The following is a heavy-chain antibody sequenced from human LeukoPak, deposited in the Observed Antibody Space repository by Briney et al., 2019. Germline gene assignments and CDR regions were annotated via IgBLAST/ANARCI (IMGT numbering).Heavy chain of an antibody. CDR1: GFTFSSYG. V-gene: IGHV3-30*02. Sequence: PGGSLRLSCAASGFTFSSYGMHWVRQAPGKGLEWVAFIRYDGSNKYYADSVKGRFTISRDNSKNTLYLQMNSLRAEDTAVYYCARGQGYSSSSAMDYWGQGTLVTVSS. CDR2: IRYDGSNK. J-gene: IGHJ4*02. CDR3: ARGQGYSSSSAMDY. D-gene: IGHD6-6*01.